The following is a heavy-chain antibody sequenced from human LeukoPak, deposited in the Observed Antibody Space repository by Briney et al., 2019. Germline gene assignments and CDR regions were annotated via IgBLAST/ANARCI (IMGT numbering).Heavy chain of an antibody. CDR1: GFTFSSYA. CDR2: ISGSGGST. V-gene: IGHV3-23*01. D-gene: IGHD4-17*01. J-gene: IGHJ3*02. CDR3: AKDNLYDYGDYSRTGPAFDI. Sequence: GGSLRLSCAASGFTFSSYAMSWVRQAPGKGLEWVSAISGSGGSTYYADSVKGRFTISRDNSKNTLYLQMNSLRAEDTAVYYCAKDNLYDYGDYSRTGPAFDIWGQGTMVTVSS.